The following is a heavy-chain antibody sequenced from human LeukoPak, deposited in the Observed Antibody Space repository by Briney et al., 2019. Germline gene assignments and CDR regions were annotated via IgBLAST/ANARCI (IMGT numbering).Heavy chain of an antibody. CDR3: AKLYRSVVVRNYFDY. J-gene: IGHJ4*02. CDR1: GFSFSRYW. V-gene: IGHV3-7*03. CDR2: IKQDGSEK. Sequence: PGGSLRLSCAASGFSFSRYWMSWVRQAPGKGLEWVANIKQDGSEKYYVDSVKGRFTISRDNSKNTLYLQMNSLRAEDTAVYYCAKLYRSVVVRNYFDYWGQGTLVTVSS. D-gene: IGHD3-22*01.